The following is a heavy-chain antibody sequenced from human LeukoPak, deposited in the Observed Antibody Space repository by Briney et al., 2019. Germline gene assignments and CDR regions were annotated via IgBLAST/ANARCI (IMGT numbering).Heavy chain of an antibody. CDR1: GFTFSSYE. J-gene: IGHJ5*02. Sequence: PGGSLRLSCAASGFTFSSYEMNWVRQAPGKGLEWVSSISSSSSYIYYADSVKGRFTISRDNAKNSLYLQMNSLRAEDTAVYYCARDAYSKWDNWFDPWGQGTLVTVSS. D-gene: IGHD4-11*01. CDR3: ARDAYSKWDNWFDP. CDR2: ISSSSSYI. V-gene: IGHV3-21*01.